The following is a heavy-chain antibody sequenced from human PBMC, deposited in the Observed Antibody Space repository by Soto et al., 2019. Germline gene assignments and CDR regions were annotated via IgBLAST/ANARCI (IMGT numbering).Heavy chain of an antibody. CDR3: ARLELGIAARPYDY. CDR2: INHSGST. Sequence: SEILSLTCAVYGGSFSGYYWSWIRQPLGKGLEWIGEINHSGSTNYNPSLKSRVTIPVDTSKNQFSLKLSSVTAADTAVYYCARLELGIAARPYDYWGQGTLVTVSS. J-gene: IGHJ4*02. CDR1: GGSFSGYY. V-gene: IGHV4-34*01. D-gene: IGHD6-6*01.